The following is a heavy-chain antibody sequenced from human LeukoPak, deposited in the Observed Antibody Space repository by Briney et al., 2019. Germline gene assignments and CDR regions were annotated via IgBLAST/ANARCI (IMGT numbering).Heavy chain of an antibody. J-gene: IGHJ6*02. Sequence: SETLSLTCAVYGGSFSGYYWSWIRQPPGKGLEWIGRIYTSGSTNYNPSLKSRVTMSVDTSKNQFSLKLSSVTAADTAVYYCARSSNYDYVWGSYRYPHYYYGMDVWGQGTTVTVSS. V-gene: IGHV4-59*10. CDR3: ARSSNYDYVWGSYRYPHYYYGMDV. CDR2: IYTSGST. D-gene: IGHD3-16*02. CDR1: GGSFSGYY.